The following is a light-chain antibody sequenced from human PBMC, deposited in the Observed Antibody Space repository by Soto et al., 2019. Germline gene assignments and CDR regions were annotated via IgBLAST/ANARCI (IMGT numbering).Light chain of an antibody. CDR1: SSNIGARYD. CDR3: QSYDSSLSGSL. V-gene: IGLV1-40*01. J-gene: IGLJ3*02. CDR2: GSS. Sequence: QSVLTQPPSVSGAPGQRVTISCTWSSSNIGARYDVHWYQHLPGTAPKLLIYGSSNRPSGVPDRFSGSKSGTSASLAITGLQAEDEADYCCQSYDSSLSGSLFGGGTKLTVL.